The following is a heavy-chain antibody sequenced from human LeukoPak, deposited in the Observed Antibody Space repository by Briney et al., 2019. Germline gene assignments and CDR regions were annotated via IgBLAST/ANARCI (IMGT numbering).Heavy chain of an antibody. V-gene: IGHV4-39*01. CDR2: SYYSGSN. J-gene: IGHJ4*02. Sequence: SDTHSLTCTGSGGSISSSSYYWGWLRQPPGKGLVGMGSSYYSGSNYYNPSLKRRLNRSVATSKNTSSHQLRSVPAAETAVYYCARQGPRGSWIIDYWGQGTLVTVSS. CDR1: GGSISSSSYY. D-gene: IGHD2-15*01. CDR3: ARQGPRGSWIIDY.